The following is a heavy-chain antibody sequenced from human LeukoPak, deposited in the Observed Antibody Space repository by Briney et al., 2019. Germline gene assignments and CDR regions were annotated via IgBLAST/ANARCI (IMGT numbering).Heavy chain of an antibody. CDR1: GYTFTGYY. V-gene: IGHV1-2*02. J-gene: IGHJ6*03. D-gene: IGHD3-10*01. CDR2: INPNSGGT. Sequence: AASVKVSCKASGYTFTGYYMHWVRQAPGQGLEWMGWINPNSGGTNYAQKFQGRVTMTRDTSISTAYMELSRLRSDDTAVYYCARGEYVDYYYYMDVWGKGTTVTVSS. CDR3: ARGEYVDYYYYMDV.